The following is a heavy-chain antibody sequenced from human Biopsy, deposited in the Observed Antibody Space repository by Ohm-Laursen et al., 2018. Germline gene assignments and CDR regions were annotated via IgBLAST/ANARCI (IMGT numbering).Heavy chain of an antibody. D-gene: IGHD3-22*01. CDR1: GESFNGYY. J-gene: IGHJ6*02. CDR3: VRGVDYYDPYHYYALDV. CDR2: INHSGRT. Sequence: TLSLTCAVYGESFNGYYWSWVRQTPGKGLEWIGEINHSGRTNYNPSLKSRVTISVDTSKNQFSLKVRSVTAADTAVYYCVRGVDYYDPYHYYALDVWGQGTTVTVSS. V-gene: IGHV4-34*01.